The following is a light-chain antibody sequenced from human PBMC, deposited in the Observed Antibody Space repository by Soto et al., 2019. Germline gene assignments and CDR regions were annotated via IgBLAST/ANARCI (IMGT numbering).Light chain of an antibody. CDR3: QQRSKWPRT. CDR1: QSVSDS. J-gene: IGKJ1*01. Sequence: EIVLTQSPPTLSLSPGERATLSCRASQSVSDSLAWYQQKSGQAPRLLIYDASNRATGIPARFTGSGSGTDFTLTISSLEPEDFAIYYCQQRSKWPRTFGQGTKVEIK. V-gene: IGKV3-11*01. CDR2: DAS.